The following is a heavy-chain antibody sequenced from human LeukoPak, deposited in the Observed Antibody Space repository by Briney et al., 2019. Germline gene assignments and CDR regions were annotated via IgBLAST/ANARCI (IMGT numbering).Heavy chain of an antibody. Sequence: PGGSLRLSCAASGFTFSRYGMHWVRQAPGKGLEWVAVISYDGSNKYYADSVKGRFTISRDNSKNTLYLQMNSLRAEDTAVYYCAKSLRFGEYTNLPFDYWGQGTLVTVSS. CDR2: ISYDGSNK. V-gene: IGHV3-30*18. CDR1: GFTFSRYG. D-gene: IGHD3-10*01. CDR3: AKSLRFGEYTNLPFDY. J-gene: IGHJ4*02.